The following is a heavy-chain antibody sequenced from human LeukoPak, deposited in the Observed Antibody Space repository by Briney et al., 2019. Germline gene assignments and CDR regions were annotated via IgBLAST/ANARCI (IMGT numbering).Heavy chain of an antibody. Sequence: PGGSLRLSCAASGFTFSSYEMNWVRQDPGKGLEWVSYISSSGSTIYYADSMKGRFTISRDNAKNSLYLQMNSLRAEDTAVYYCASPSSSSDYYGMDVWGQGTTVTVSS. V-gene: IGHV3-48*03. CDR3: ASPSSSSDYYGMDV. CDR1: GFTFSSYE. CDR2: ISSSGSTI. D-gene: IGHD6-6*01. J-gene: IGHJ6*02.